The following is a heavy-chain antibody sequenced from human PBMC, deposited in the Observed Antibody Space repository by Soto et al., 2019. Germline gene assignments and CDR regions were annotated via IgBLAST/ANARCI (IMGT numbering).Heavy chain of an antibody. CDR2: ISYDGSNK. CDR1: GFTFSSYA. J-gene: IGHJ6*02. Sequence: QVQLVESGGGVVQPGRSLRLSCAASGFTFSSYAMHWVRQAPGKGLEWVAVISYDGSNKYYADSVKGRFTISRDNSKNTLYLQMNSLRAEDTAVYYCARVTTVPTYYYGMDVWGQGTTVTVSS. V-gene: IGHV3-30-3*01. D-gene: IGHD4-17*01. CDR3: ARVTTVPTYYYGMDV.